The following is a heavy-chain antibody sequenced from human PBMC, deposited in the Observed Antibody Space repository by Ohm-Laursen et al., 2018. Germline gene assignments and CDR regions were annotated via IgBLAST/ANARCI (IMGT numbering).Heavy chain of an antibody. CDR1: GGSISSYY. V-gene: IGHV4-59*08. J-gene: IGHJ6*02. CDR2: IYYSGST. D-gene: IGHD3-3*01. Sequence: SETLSLTCTVSGGSISSYYWSWIQQPPGKGLEWIGYIYYSGSTNYNPSLKSRVTISVDTSKNQFSLKLSSVTAADTAVYYCASSSGYYYYYGMDVWGQGTTVTVSS. CDR3: ASSSGYYYYYGMDV.